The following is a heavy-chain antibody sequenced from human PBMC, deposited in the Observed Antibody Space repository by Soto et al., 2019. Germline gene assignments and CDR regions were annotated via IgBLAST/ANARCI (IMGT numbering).Heavy chain of an antibody. V-gene: IGHV3-73*01. CDR1: GFTFSGSA. D-gene: IGHD1-7*01. CDR3: GKVPLDGNYPNGVDV. Sequence: GGSLRLSCAASGFTFSGSAMHWVRQASGKGLEWVGRIRSKANSCATAYAASVKGRFTISSDASKNTAYLQMNSTRADGTAVYYFGKVPLDGNYPNGVDVWAQGTTVPV. J-gene: IGHJ6*02. CDR2: IRSKANSCAT.